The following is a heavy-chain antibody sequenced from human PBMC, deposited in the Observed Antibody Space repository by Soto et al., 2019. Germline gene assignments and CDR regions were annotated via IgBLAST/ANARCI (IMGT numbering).Heavy chain of an antibody. V-gene: IGHV4-61*08. Sequence: PSETLSLTCTVSGGSVSSGDYFWSWLGQSPGKRLEWIAYIYYSGSTNYNPSLKSRATISVDTSKSQVSLTLTSMTAADAALYYCARSPNYYYYGFDVWGQRTAVTVSS. D-gene: IGHD3-10*01. CDR2: IYYSGST. CDR1: GGSVSSGDYF. CDR3: ARSPNYYYYGFDV. J-gene: IGHJ6*02.